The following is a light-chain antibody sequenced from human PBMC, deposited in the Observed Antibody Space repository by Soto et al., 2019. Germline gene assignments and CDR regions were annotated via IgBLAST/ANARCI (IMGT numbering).Light chain of an antibody. CDR3: QQSYS. CDR2: AAS. J-gene: IGKJ2*01. V-gene: IGKV1-39*01. CDR1: QSISSY. Sequence: DIQMTQSPSSLSASVGDRVTITCRASQSISSYLNWYQQKPGKAPKLLIYAASSLQSGVPSRFSGSGSRTDFTLTISSLQPEDFATYYCQQSYSFGPGTKLEIK.